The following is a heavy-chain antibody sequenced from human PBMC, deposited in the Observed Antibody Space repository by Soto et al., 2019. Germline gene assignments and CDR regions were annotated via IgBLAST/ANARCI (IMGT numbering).Heavy chain of an antibody. CDR2: IYYSGST. D-gene: IGHD6-19*01. Sequence: TSETLSLTCTVSGGSVSSGSYYWSWIRQPPGKGLEWIGYIYYSGSTNYNPSLKSRVTISVDTSKNQFSLKLSSVTAADTAVYYCARSEQWLVRYYMDVWGKGTTVTVSS. V-gene: IGHV4-61*01. CDR3: ARSEQWLVRYYMDV. J-gene: IGHJ6*03. CDR1: GGSVSSGSYY.